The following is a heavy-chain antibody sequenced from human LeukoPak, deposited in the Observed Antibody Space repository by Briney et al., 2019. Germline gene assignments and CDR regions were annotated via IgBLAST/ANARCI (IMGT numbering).Heavy chain of an antibody. D-gene: IGHD3-22*01. CDR2: VYHSGST. CDR1: GGSLSTSVYY. CDR3: ARRHTGLLPTPVDF. V-gene: IGHV4-39*01. Sequence: SETLSLICAVSGGSLSTSVYYWVWIRPPPGKGLEWIGSVYHSGSTYYNPPFRSEMHISMVASRHQFYLKLSSVNPAYRAVNSCARRHTGLLPTPVDFWGQGTLVIVTA. J-gene: IGHJ4*02.